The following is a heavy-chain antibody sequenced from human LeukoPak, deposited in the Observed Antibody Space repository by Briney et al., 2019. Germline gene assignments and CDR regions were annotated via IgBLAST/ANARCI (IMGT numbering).Heavy chain of an antibody. V-gene: IGHV3-7*01. CDR1: EFTFSSYW. J-gene: IGHJ4*02. D-gene: IGHD2-2*02. Sequence: GGSLRLSCAASEFTFSSYWMSWVRQAPGKGLEWVANIKRDGSEEYYVDSVKGRFTISRDNAKNSLYLQMNSLRVEDTAVYYCARFAIPPTMRAVDYWGQGTPVTVSS. CDR2: IKRDGSEE. CDR3: ARFAIPPTMRAVDY.